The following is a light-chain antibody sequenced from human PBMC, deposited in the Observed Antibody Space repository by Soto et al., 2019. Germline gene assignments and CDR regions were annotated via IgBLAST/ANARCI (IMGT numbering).Light chain of an antibody. CDR3: QQYNSYSRT. CDR2: GAS. V-gene: IGKV3-20*01. J-gene: IGKJ1*01. Sequence: EIVLTQSPGTLSLSPGERATLSCRASQSVSSNFLAWYQQKPGQAPRLLIYGASNRATGIPDRFSGSGSGTDFTLTISSLQPDDFATYYCQQYNSYSRTFGQGTKVDI. CDR1: QSVSSNF.